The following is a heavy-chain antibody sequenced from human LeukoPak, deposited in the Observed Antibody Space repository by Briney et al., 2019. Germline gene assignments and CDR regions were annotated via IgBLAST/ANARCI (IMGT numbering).Heavy chain of an antibody. D-gene: IGHD3-22*01. CDR2: IIPIFGTA. CDR3: ARARDYYDSSPGS. CDR1: GGTFSSYA. V-gene: IGHV1-69*05. J-gene: IGHJ5*02. Sequence: ASVKVSCKASGGTFSSYAISWVRQALGQGLEWMGGIIPIFGTANYAQKFQGRVMITTDESTSTAYMELSSLRSEDTAVYYCARARDYYDSSPGSWGQGTLVTVSS.